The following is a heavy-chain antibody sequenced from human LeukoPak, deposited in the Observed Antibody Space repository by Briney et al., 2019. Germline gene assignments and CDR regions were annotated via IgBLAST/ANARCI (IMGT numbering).Heavy chain of an antibody. CDR2: IIPIFGTA. Sequence: SVKVSCKASGGTFSSYAISWVRQAPGQGLEWMGGIIPIFGTANYAQKFQGRVTITADESTSTAYMELSSLRSEDTAVYYCARFRETTVAPDAFDIWGQGTMVTVSS. CDR3: ARFRETTVAPDAFDI. CDR1: GGTFSSYA. J-gene: IGHJ3*02. V-gene: IGHV1-69*13. D-gene: IGHD4-11*01.